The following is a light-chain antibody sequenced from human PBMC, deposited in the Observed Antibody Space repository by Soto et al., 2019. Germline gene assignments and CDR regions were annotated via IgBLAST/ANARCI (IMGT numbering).Light chain of an antibody. Sequence: EIVMTQSPATLSVSPGEGATLSCRASQGIGSTLAWYQHKPGQTPRLLIYDASTRATGVPARFSGSGSGTEFTLTISSLQSEDSAVYYCHQYNSWPRGTFGPGTKVEIK. CDR3: HQYNSWPRGT. V-gene: IGKV3D-15*01. J-gene: IGKJ3*01. CDR1: QGIGST. CDR2: DAS.